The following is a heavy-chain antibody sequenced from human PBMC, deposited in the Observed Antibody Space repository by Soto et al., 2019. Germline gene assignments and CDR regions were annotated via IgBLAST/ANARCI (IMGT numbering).Heavy chain of an antibody. D-gene: IGHD3-16*01. CDR3: ANSRGGTFLGYHGMDI. Sequence: QVQLVQSGPEVKKTGTSVKFSCKASGGTFSSRAIRWVRQAPGQGLEWMGGISPVFGRVNYAEKFQDRVTITADESTGTVYMELSRLRSEDTALYYCANSRGGTFLGYHGMDIWGQGTTVSVSS. CDR1: GGTFSSRA. V-gene: IGHV1-69*01. CDR2: ISPVFGRV. J-gene: IGHJ6*02.